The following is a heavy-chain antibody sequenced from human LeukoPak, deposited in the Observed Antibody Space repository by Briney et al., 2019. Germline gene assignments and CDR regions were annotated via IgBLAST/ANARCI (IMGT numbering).Heavy chain of an antibody. Sequence: GESLKISCKGSGYSFTSYWIGWVRQMPGKGLEWMGIIYPGDSDTRYSPSFQGQVTTSADKSISTAYLQWSSLTASDTAMYYCARLGGYYSDYFDYWGQGTLVTVSP. CDR3: ARLGGYYSDYFDY. D-gene: IGHD3-22*01. J-gene: IGHJ4*02. CDR2: IYPGDSDT. V-gene: IGHV5-51*01. CDR1: GYSFTSYW.